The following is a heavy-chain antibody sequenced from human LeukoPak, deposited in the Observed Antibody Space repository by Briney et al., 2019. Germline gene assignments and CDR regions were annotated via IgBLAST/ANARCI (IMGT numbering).Heavy chain of an antibody. CDR2: IFHGGST. CDR1: GASISSYY. V-gene: IGHV4-59*08. J-gene: IGHJ4*02. Sequence: SETLSLTCTVSGASISSYYWSWIRQPPGKGLEWIGYIFHGGSTNYNPSLKSRVAISVDTSNNEVSLKLSSVTAADTAVYYCARHGYCSGGSCYWDYWGQGTLVTVSS. CDR3: ARHGYCSGGSCYWDY. D-gene: IGHD2-15*01.